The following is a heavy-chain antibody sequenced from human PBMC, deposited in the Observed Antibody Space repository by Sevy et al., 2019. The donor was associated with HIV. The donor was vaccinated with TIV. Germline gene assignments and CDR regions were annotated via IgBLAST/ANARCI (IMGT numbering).Heavy chain of an antibody. CDR1: GFAFSTHA. CDR2: ITYEGTET. D-gene: IGHD1-26*01. J-gene: IGHJ4*01. Sequence: GGSLRLSCAASGFAFSTHAMHWVRQAPGKGLEWVAVITYEGTETFYAASVEGRFTISRDNAKNMLSLQINSLRPEAKAVYYCARDGGYSVKWYPLYWGHGTLVTVSS. V-gene: IGHV3-30-3*01. CDR3: ARDGGYSVKWYPLY.